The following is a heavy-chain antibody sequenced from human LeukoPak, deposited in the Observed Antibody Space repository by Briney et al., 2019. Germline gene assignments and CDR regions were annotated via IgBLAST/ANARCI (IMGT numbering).Heavy chain of an antibody. Sequence: ASVKVSCKASGYTFTSYDIKWVRRATGQGLEGMGWMNHNSDNTGDAQKFQGRVTMTRNTSISTAYMELSSLRSEDTAVYYCAREMKISSGSYLLRYWGQGTLVTVSS. V-gene: IGHV1-8*01. CDR3: AREMKISSGSYLLRY. CDR1: GYTFTSYD. J-gene: IGHJ4*02. CDR2: MNHNSDNT. D-gene: IGHD3-10*01.